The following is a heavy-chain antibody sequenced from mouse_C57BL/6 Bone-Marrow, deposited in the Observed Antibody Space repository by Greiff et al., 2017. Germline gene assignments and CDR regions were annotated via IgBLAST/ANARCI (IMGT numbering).Heavy chain of an antibody. CDR1: GFTFSDYG. D-gene: IGHD1-1*01. V-gene: IGHV5-15*01. CDR2: ISNLAYSI. J-gene: IGHJ1*03. CDR3: ARHRDYGSSGYFDV. Sequence: EVHLVESGGGLVQPGGSLKLSCAASGFTFSDYGMAWVRQAPRKGPEWVAFISNLAYSIYYADTVTGRFTISRENAKNTLYLEMSSLRSEDTAMYYCARHRDYGSSGYFDVWGTGTTVTVSS.